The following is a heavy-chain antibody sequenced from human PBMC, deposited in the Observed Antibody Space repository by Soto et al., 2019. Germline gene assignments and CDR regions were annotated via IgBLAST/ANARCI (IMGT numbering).Heavy chain of an antibody. J-gene: IGHJ5*02. CDR3: ARDLNSRYYGSGYSFDP. CDR1: GGTFSSYA. D-gene: IGHD3-10*01. V-gene: IGHV1-69*12. Sequence: QVQLVQSGAEVKKPGSSVKVSCKASGGTFSSYAISWVRQAPGQGLEWMGGIIPIFGTANYAQKFQGRVTITADEYTNTADMELSSLRSEDTAVYYCARDLNSRYYGSGYSFDPWGPGTLVTVSS. CDR2: IIPIFGTA.